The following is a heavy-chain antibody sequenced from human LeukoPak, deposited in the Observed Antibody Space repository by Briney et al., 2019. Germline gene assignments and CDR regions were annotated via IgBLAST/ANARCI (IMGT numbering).Heavy chain of an antibody. V-gene: IGHV3-30*09. CDR3: ARDKVYYYDSSGYSYYWYFDL. CDR1: GFIFGVYA. D-gene: IGHD3-22*01. CDR2: ISYDGSSK. Sequence: GGSLRLSCAASGFIFGVYAMHWVRQAPGKGLEWVAVISYDGSSKYYADSVKGRFAISRDNSKNTLSLQMNSLRAEDTAVYYCARDKVYYYDSSGYSYYWYFDLWGRGTLVTVSS. J-gene: IGHJ2*01.